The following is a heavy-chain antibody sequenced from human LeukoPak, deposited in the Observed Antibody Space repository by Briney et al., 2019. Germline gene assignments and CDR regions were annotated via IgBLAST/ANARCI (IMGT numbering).Heavy chain of an antibody. Sequence: RASVKVSCKASGYTFTSYDINWERQATGQGLERMGWMNPNTGNTGYAQKFQGRVTMTRNTSISTAYMELSSLRSEDTAVYYCAKRGYSYGDFDYWGQGTLVTVSS. V-gene: IGHV1-8*01. D-gene: IGHD5-18*01. CDR1: GYTFTSYD. J-gene: IGHJ4*02. CDR2: MNPNTGNT. CDR3: AKRGYSYGDFDY.